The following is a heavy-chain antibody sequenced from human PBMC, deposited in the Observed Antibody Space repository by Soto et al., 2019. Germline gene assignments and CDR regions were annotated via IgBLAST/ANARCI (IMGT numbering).Heavy chain of an antibody. CDR3: ARSSGSHINFDY. D-gene: IGHD3-10*01. V-gene: IGHV4-59*08. CDR1: GGSISSYY. CDR2: IYYSGST. Sequence: PSETLSLTCTVSGGSISSYYWSWIRQPPGKGLEWIGYIYYSGSTNYNPSLKSRVTISVDTSKNQFSLKLSSVTAADTAVYYCARSSGSHINFDYWGQGTLVTVSS. J-gene: IGHJ4*02.